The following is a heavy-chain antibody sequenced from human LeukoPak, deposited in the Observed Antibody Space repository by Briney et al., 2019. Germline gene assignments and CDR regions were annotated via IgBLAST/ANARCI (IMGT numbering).Heavy chain of an antibody. CDR3: ARDSAWLHMDDYMDV. CDR2: ISYDGSNK. J-gene: IGHJ6*03. D-gene: IGHD3-22*01. CDR1: GFTFSSYA. Sequence: PGGSLRLSCAASGFTFSSYAMHWVRQAPGKGLEWVAVISYDGSNKYYADSVKGRFTISRDNSKNTLYLQMNSLRAEDTAVYYCARDSAWLHMDDYMDVWGKGPTVSVSS. V-gene: IGHV3-30*01.